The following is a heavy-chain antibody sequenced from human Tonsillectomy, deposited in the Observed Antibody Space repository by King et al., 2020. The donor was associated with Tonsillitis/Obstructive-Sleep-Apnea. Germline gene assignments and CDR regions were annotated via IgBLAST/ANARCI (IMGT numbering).Heavy chain of an antibody. CDR1: GGSINNNNHY. J-gene: IGHJ4*02. D-gene: IGHD1-20*01. CDR3: ARHGIIGTQTLDS. CDR2: MYYSGIT. V-gene: IGHV4-39*01. Sequence: QLQESGPGLVKPSETLSLTCTVSGGSINNNNHYWGWIRQPPGKGLEWIGSMYYSGITYYNPSLKSRVTISVDTSNNQFSLKLISVTAADTAVYYCARHGIIGTQTLDSWGQGTLVTVSS.